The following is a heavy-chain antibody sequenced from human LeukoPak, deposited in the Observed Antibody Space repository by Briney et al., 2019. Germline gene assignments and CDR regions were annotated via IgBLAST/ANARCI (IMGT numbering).Heavy chain of an antibody. CDR2: ISTSGSN. CDR3: ARVGKPYYYYMDV. CDR1: GASISTYY. J-gene: IGHJ6*03. Sequence: SETLSLTCTVSGASISTYYWSWIRQPAGKGLEWIGRISTSGSNNYSPSLKSRVTMSTDTSKNQFSLNLSSLTAADTAVYYCARVGKPYYYYMDVWGKGTTVTVSS. D-gene: IGHD3-10*01. V-gene: IGHV4-4*07.